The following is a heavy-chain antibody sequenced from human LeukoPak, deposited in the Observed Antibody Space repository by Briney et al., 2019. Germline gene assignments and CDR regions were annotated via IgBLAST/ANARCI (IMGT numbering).Heavy chain of an antibody. CDR3: ARDGVPPIGYYDSSGYLGWFDP. Sequence: GASVKVSCKASGYTFTGYYMHWVRQAPGQGLEWMGWINPNSGGTNYAQKSQGRVTMTRDTSISTAYMELSRLRSDDTAVYYCARDGVPPIGYYDSSGYLGWFDPWGQGTLVTVSS. J-gene: IGHJ5*02. D-gene: IGHD3-22*01. CDR2: INPNSGGT. CDR1: GYTFTGYY. V-gene: IGHV1-2*02.